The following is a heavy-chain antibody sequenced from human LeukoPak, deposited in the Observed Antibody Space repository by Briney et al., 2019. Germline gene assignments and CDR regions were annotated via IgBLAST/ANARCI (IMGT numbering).Heavy chain of an antibody. D-gene: IGHD6-19*01. CDR2: IYSGDNA. CDR1: GFSIRSNY. CDR3: ARGAGSGWYGGGGGMWFDS. J-gene: IGHJ5*01. V-gene: IGHV3-66*01. Sequence: GGSLRLSCAASGFSIRSNYMSWVRQAPGKGLEWISVIYSGDNAYYADSVKGRFTISRDISKNTLYLQINTLRVEDTGVYYCARGAGSGWYGGGGGMWFDSWGQGTRVTVSS.